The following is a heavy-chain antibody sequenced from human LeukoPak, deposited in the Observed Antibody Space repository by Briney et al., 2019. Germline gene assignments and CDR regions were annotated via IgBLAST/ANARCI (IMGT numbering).Heavy chain of an antibody. CDR1: GGTFSSYD. V-gene: IGHV1-69*13. J-gene: IGHJ6*04. CDR2: IIPILGTV. Sequence: ASVKVSCTASGGTFSSYDLSWVRQAPGQGLEWMGGIIPILGTVNYAQKFQGRVTITADESTSTAYMELSSLRSEDTAVYYCARYDYYHYGMDVWGKGTTVTVSS. CDR3: ARYDYYHYGMDV.